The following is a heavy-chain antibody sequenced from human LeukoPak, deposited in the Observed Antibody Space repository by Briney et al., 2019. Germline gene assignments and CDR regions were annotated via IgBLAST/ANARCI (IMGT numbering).Heavy chain of an antibody. CDR3: ARDGYFDL. CDR2: ISAHNGNT. V-gene: IGHV1-18*01. CDR1: GYTFTTHS. Sequence: ASVKVSCKASGYTFTTHSIAWVRQAPGQGLEWMGWISAHNGNTNYAQRLQGRVTMTTDTSTNTAYMELRSLRSDDTAVYYCARDGYFDLWGRGTLVTVSS. J-gene: IGHJ2*01.